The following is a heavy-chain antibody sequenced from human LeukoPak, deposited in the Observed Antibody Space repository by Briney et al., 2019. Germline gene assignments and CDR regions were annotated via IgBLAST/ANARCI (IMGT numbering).Heavy chain of an antibody. CDR2: IYYSGST. CDR3: ARHFYGSGSYYFDY. V-gene: IGHV4-39*01. D-gene: IGHD3-10*01. J-gene: IGHJ4*02. CDR1: GGSISSSGYS. Sequence: SETLSLTCTVSGGSISSSGYSGGWIRQPPGKGLEWIGSIYYSGSTYYNPSLKSRVIISVDTSKNQFSLKLSSVTAADAALYYCARHFYGSGSYYFDYWGQGTLVTVSS.